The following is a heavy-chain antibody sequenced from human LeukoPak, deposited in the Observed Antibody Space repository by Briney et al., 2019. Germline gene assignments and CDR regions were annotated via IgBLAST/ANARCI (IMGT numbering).Heavy chain of an antibody. J-gene: IGHJ4*02. CDR1: GFTFSSYA. Sequence: PGGSLRLSCAASGFTFSSYAMSWVRQAPGKGLEWVSAISGSGGSTYHADSVKGRFTISRDNSKNTLYLQMNSLRAEDTAVYYCAKDRVNSGSYPYYFDYWGQGTLVTVSS. D-gene: IGHD1-26*01. V-gene: IGHV3-23*01. CDR2: ISGSGGST. CDR3: AKDRVNSGSYPYYFDY.